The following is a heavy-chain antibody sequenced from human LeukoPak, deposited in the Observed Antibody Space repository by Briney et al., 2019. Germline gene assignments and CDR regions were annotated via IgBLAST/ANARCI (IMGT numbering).Heavy chain of an antibody. D-gene: IGHD6-25*01. V-gene: IGHV3-11*04. J-gene: IGHJ6*02. CDR3: AKDGLAGRFDSSAPGKYDGLDV. Sequence: PGGSLRLSCAASGFTFSDYYMSWIRQAQGKGLEWVSYISSSGSTIYYAVSERGRFTISRDKSKNTLYRKMNSLRREDTAIYYCAKDGLAGRFDSSAPGKYDGLDVWGQGTTVTVSS. CDR1: GFTFSDYY. CDR2: ISSSGSTI.